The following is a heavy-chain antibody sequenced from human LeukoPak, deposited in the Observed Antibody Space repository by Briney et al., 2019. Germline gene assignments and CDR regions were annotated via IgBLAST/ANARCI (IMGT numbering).Heavy chain of an antibody. Sequence: ASVKVSCKASGYTFTSYGISWVRQAPGQGLEWMGWISAYNGNTNYARKLQGRVTMTTDTSTSTAYMELRSLRSDDTAVYYCARVVASSSHYYYYYYMDVWGKGTTVTISS. V-gene: IGHV1-18*01. CDR2: ISAYNGNT. CDR3: ARVVASSSHYYYYYYMDV. J-gene: IGHJ6*03. D-gene: IGHD6-13*01. CDR1: GYTFTSYG.